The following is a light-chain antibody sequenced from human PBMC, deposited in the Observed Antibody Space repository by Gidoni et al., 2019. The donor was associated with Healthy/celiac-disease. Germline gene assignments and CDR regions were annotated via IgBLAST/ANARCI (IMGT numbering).Light chain of an antibody. V-gene: IGKV1-33*01. CDR3: QQYDTLPRGT. CDR1: QDSSNY. CDR2: DAA. Sequence: DIQMTQSPSSLSASVGDRVTITCQASQDSSNYLNWYQQKPGTAPKLLIYDAANWATGVPSRFSGSGSGTAFTYSISSLQPEDIATYYCQQYDTLPRGTFGPGTKVDIK. J-gene: IGKJ3*01.